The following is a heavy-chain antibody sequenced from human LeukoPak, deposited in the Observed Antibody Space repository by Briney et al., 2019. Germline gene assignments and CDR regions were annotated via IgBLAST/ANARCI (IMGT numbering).Heavy chain of an antibody. V-gene: IGHV3-21*04. CDR3: AKAGYRGVPYYYYYMDV. CDR1: GFTFSSYS. J-gene: IGHJ6*03. Sequence: GGSLRLSCAASGFTFSSYSMNWVRQAPGKGLEWVSSISSSSSYIYYADSVKGRFTISRDNAKNTLYLQMNSLRAEDTAVYYCAKAGYRGVPYYYYYMDVWGKGTTVTVSS. D-gene: IGHD3-10*01. CDR2: ISSSSSYI.